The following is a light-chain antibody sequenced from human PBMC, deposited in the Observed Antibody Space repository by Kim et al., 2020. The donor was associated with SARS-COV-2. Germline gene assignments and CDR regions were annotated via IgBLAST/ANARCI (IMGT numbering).Light chain of an antibody. V-gene: IGKV3-20*01. CDR1: QTINSNY. Sequence: EIVLTQSPGTLSLSPGERATLSCRASQTINSNYLTWYQQKPGQAPRLLIYAASRRITGIPDRFSGSGSGTDFTLTINGLDPEDFAVYFCQQYGSSPYTFGQGTKLEI. CDR3: QQYGSSPYT. J-gene: IGKJ2*01. CDR2: AAS.